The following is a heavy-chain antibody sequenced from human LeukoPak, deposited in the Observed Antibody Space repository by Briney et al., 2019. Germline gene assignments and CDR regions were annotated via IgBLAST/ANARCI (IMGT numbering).Heavy chain of an antibody. D-gene: IGHD5-18*01. CDR1: GFTISSYW. Sequence: GSLRLSCGASGFTISSYWMSWVRQAPGKGLVWVANIKQDGSEKYYVDSVKGRFTISRDNAKNSLYLQMNSLRAEDTAVYYCARDLSRIHLWSNPYFDYWGQGTLVTVSS. CDR3: ARDLSRIHLWSNPYFDY. J-gene: IGHJ4*02. CDR2: IKQDGSEK. V-gene: IGHV3-7*01.